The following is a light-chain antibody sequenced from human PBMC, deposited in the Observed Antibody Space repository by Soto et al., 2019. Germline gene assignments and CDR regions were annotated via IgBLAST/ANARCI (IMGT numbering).Light chain of an antibody. J-gene: IGLJ3*02. V-gene: IGLV1-44*01. Sequence: QSVLTQPPSASGTPGQRVTISCSGSSSNIGSNYVNWYQQLPGTAPKLLIYSNNQRPSGVPDRFSGSKSGTSGSLAISELQSEDEADYYCAAWDDSLNGFWVFGGGTKLTVL. CDR1: SSNIGSNY. CDR3: AAWDDSLNGFWV. CDR2: SNN.